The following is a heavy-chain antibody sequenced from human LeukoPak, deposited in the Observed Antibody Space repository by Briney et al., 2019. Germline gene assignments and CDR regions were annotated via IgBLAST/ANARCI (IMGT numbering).Heavy chain of an antibody. CDR2: INSNSGGT. D-gene: IGHD3-22*01. CDR1: GYTFTGYY. J-gene: IGHJ3*02. V-gene: IGHV1-2*02. Sequence: ASVKVSCKASGYTFTGYYMHWVRQAPGQGLEWMGWINSNSGGTNYAQKFQGRVTMTRDTSITTAYIELSRLRSDDTAVYYCATSRERYYYDSSGYYPDAFDIWGQGTMVTVSS. CDR3: ATSRERYYYDSSGYYPDAFDI.